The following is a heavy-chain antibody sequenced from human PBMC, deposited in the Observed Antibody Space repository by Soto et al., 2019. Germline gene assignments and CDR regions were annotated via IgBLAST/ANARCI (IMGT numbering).Heavy chain of an antibody. CDR3: ARARQKGVGYCSGGSCYRGRFDP. Sequence: ASVKVSCKASGYTFTSYAMHWVRQAPGQRLEWMGWINAGNGNTKYSQKFQGRVTITRDTSASTAYMELSSLRSEDTAVYYCARARQKGVGYCSGGSCYRGRFDPWGQGTLVTV. D-gene: IGHD2-15*01. V-gene: IGHV1-3*01. CDR1: GYTFTSYA. CDR2: INAGNGNT. J-gene: IGHJ5*02.